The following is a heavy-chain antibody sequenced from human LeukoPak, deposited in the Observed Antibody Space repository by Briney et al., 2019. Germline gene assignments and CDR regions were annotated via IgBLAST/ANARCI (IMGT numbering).Heavy chain of an antibody. CDR2: INPNTGAT. Sequence: ASVTDSCKASGYTLTGHYLHWVRQAPGQGLEWMGWINPNTGATTYAQRFQGRVTLTRDTSISTAYVDLSRLRPDDTAVYYCASVGVVADYGLDVWGQGTTVTVSS. CDR3: ASVGVVADYGLDV. J-gene: IGHJ6*02. CDR1: GYTLTGHY. D-gene: IGHD2-15*01. V-gene: IGHV1-2*02.